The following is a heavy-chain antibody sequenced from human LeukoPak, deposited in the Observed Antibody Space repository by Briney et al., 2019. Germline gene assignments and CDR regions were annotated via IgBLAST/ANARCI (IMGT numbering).Heavy chain of an antibody. CDR2: IYYSGST. D-gene: IGHD3-10*01. J-gene: IGHJ4*02. V-gene: IGHV4-39*01. Sequence: SETLSLTCTVSGGSISSSSYYWGWIRQPPGKGLEWIGSIYYSGSTYYNPSLKSRVTISVDTSKNQFSLELSSVTAADTAVYYCARHEAPELLWFGELFSPFDYWGQGTLVTVSS. CDR1: GGSISSSSYY. CDR3: ARHEAPELLWFGELFSPFDY.